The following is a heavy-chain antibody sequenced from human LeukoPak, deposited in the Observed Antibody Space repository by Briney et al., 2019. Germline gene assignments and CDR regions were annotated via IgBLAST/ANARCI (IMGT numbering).Heavy chain of an antibody. CDR3: ARDRRGWLQNYYYMDV. Sequence: GGSLRLSCAASGFTFSSYGMHWVRQAPGKGLEWVAFIRYDGSNKYYADSVKGRFTISRDNSKNTLYLQMNSLRAEDTAVYYCARDRRGWLQNYYYMDVWGKGTTVTVSS. V-gene: IGHV3-30*02. D-gene: IGHD5-24*01. CDR2: IRYDGSNK. CDR1: GFTFSSYG. J-gene: IGHJ6*03.